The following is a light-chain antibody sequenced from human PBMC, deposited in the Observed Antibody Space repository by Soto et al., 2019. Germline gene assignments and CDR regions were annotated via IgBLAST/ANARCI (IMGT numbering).Light chain of an antibody. CDR3: QQRSSWPWT. CDR1: QSVSNY. Sequence: EIVLTQSPATLSLSPGESATLSCRAGQSVSNYLTWYQQKPGQAPRLLISDASNRATGTPARFSGSGSGTDFTLTISSLEPEDFEVYYCQQRSSWPWTFGQGTKV. V-gene: IGKV3-11*01. J-gene: IGKJ1*01. CDR2: DAS.